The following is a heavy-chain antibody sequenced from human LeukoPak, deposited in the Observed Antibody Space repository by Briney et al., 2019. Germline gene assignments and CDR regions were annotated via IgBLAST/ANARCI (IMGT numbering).Heavy chain of an antibody. V-gene: IGHV1-18*01. CDR1: GYTFTSYG. Sequence: ASVKVSCKASGYTFTSYGISWVRQAPGQGLEWMGWISAYNGNTNYAQKFQGRVTMTRDTSISTAYMELSRLRSDDTAVYYCARVSQDWGQGTLVTVSS. J-gene: IGHJ4*02. CDR2: ISAYNGNT. CDR3: ARVSQD.